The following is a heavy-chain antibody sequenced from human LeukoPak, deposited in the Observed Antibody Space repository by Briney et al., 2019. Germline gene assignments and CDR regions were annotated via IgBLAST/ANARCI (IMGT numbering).Heavy chain of an antibody. CDR2: IYHSGST. Sequence: SSETLSLTCTVSGDSISTSNSYWGWIRQPPGKGLEWIGSIYHSGSTYYNPSLKSRVTISVDTSKNQFSLKLSSVTAADTAVYYCAGGFSGTTVAFDYWGQGTLVTVSS. J-gene: IGHJ4*02. CDR3: AGGFSGTTVAFDY. V-gene: IGHV4-39*07. CDR1: GDSISTSNSY. D-gene: IGHD1-26*01.